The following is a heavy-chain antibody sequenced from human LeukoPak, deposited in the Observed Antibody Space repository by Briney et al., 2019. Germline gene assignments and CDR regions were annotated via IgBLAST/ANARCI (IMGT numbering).Heavy chain of an antibody. Sequence: ASVKVSCKASGYTFTSYGISWVRQAPGQGLEWMGWISAYNGNTNYAQKLQGRVTMTRNTSISTAYMELSSLRSEDTAVYYCARGGIAAAGSWFDPWGQGTLVTVSS. J-gene: IGHJ5*02. CDR2: ISAYNGNT. CDR3: ARGGIAAAGSWFDP. CDR1: GYTFTSYG. D-gene: IGHD6-13*01. V-gene: IGHV1-18*01.